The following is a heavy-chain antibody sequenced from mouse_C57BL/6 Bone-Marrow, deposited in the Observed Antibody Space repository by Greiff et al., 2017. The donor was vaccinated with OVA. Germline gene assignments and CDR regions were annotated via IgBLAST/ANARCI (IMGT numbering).Heavy chain of an antibody. CDR3: TTGSYYFDY. Sequence: IQLQQSGAELVRPGASVKLSCTASGFNIKDDYMHWVKQRPEQGLEWIGWIDPENGDTEYASKFQGKATITADTSSNTAYLQLSSLTSEDTAVDYCTTGSYYFDYWGQGTTLTVSS. J-gene: IGHJ2*01. CDR2: IDPENGDT. CDR1: GFNIKDDY. V-gene: IGHV14-4*01.